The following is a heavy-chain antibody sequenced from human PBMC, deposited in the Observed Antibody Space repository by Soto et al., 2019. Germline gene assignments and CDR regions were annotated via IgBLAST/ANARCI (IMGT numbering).Heavy chain of an antibody. CDR2: ISYDGSIK. CDR3: AREWSTSGDLNY. J-gene: IGHJ4*02. Sequence: QVQLVESGGGVVQPGRSLRLSCAASGFTFSSHSIQWVRQAPGTGLEWVAVISYDGSIKYYADSVKGRFTISRDNSKNTAYLQMNSLRAEDTAVFYCAREWSTSGDLNYWGQGTLVIVSS. V-gene: IGHV3-30-3*01. CDR1: GFTFSSHS. D-gene: IGHD3-10*01.